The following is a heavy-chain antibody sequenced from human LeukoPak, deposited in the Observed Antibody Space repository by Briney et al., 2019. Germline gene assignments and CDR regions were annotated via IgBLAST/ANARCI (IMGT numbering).Heavy chain of an antibody. V-gene: IGHV4-4*02. CDR2: IYHSGST. J-gene: IGHJ4*02. Sequence: SGTLSLTCAVSGGSISSSNWWSWVRQPPGKGLEWIGEIYHSGSTNYNPSLKSRVTISVDKSKKQFSLKLNSVTAADTAVYYCAIDYMTGTGNAGGYWGQGTLVTVSS. CDR3: AIDYMTGTGNAGGY. CDR1: GGSISSSNW. D-gene: IGHD3/OR15-3a*01.